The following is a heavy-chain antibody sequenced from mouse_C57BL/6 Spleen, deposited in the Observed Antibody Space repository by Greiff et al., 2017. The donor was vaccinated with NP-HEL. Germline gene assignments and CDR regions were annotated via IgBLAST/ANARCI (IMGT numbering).Heavy chain of an antibody. CDR3: ASGGLRWFAY. CDR1: GYTFTDYY. D-gene: IGHD2-4*01. Sequence: VQLQQSGPELVKPGASVKISCKASGYTFTDYYMNWVKQSHGKSLEWIGDINPNNGGTSYNQKFKGKATLTVDKSSSTAYMELRSLTSEDSAVYYCASGGLRWFAYWGQGTLVTVSA. V-gene: IGHV1-26*01. J-gene: IGHJ3*01. CDR2: INPNNGGT.